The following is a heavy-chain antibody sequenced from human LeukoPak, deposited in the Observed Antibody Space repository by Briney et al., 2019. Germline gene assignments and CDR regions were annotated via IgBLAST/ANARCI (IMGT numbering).Heavy chain of an antibody. J-gene: IGHJ4*02. CDR3: AQTLEVPTITVHY. V-gene: IGHV4-34*01. CDR2: INHSGST. CDR1: GGSFSSYY. D-gene: IGHD2-8*02. Sequence: SETLSLTCTFYGGSFSSYYWSWVRQPPGKGLEWIGEINHSGSTTYNPSLRSRVTISVDTSKKHFSLKLTSVTAADTAVYFCAQTLEVPTITVHYWGQGTLVTVSS.